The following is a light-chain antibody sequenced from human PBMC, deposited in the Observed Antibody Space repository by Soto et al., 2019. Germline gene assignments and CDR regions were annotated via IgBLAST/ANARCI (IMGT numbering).Light chain of an antibody. CDR1: SSDVDDYNY. CDR3: TSSLSNSVVV. J-gene: IGLJ3*02. Sequence: QSALTQPASVSGSPGQSITSSCSGTSSDVDDYNYVSWYQQHPGKAPKLMIYEVSHRLSGVSNRFSGSNSGYTASLTISGLQDEDEADYYCTSSLSNSVVVFGGGTKLTVL. CDR2: EVS. V-gene: IGLV2-14*01.